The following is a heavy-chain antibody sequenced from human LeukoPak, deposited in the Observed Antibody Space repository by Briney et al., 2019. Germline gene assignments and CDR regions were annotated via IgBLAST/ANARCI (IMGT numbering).Heavy chain of an antibody. CDR3: ARRYCSSTSCYRVDY. V-gene: IGHV4-34*01. Sequence: SETLSLTCAVYGGSFSGYYWSWIRQPPGKGLEWIGEINHSGSTNYNPSLKSRVTISVDTSKNQFSLKLSSVTAADTAVYYCARRYCSSTSCYRVDYWGQGTLVTVSS. CDR2: INHSGST. J-gene: IGHJ4*02. CDR1: GGSFSGYY. D-gene: IGHD2-2*01.